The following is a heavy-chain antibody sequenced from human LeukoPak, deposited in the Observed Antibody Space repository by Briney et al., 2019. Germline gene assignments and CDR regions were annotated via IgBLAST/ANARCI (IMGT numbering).Heavy chain of an antibody. CDR1: GGSISSYY. CDR2: INYSGST. CDR3: ARSQPFAFDI. J-gene: IGHJ3*02. V-gene: IGHV4-59*01. D-gene: IGHD1-14*01. Sequence: SETLSLTCTVSGGSISSYYWSWIRQPPGKGLEWIGYINYSGSTKYNPSLKSRVTISVDTSKNQFSLKLTSVTAADTAVYYCARSQPFAFDIWGQGTMVTVSS.